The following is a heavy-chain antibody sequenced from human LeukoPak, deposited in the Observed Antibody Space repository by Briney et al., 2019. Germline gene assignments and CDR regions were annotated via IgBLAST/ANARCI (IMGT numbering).Heavy chain of an antibody. CDR1: GGSIRSYY. CDR3: ARGRNDNGGMFFDS. Sequence: SETLSLTCTVSGGSIRSYYWNWIRQAPGKGLEWVGFISYSGYTSYSPSLKSRVAISVDTAKSQFSLRLNSMTAADTAIYYCARGRNDNGGMFFDSWAQGNLVAVSS. J-gene: IGHJ4*02. V-gene: IGHV4-59*01. CDR2: ISYSGYT. D-gene: IGHD4-23*01.